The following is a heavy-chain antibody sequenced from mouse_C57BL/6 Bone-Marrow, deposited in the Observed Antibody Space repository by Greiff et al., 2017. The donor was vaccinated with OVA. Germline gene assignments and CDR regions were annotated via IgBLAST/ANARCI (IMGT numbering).Heavy chain of an antibody. CDR1: GYSFTGYF. Sequence: DVKLVESGPELVKPGDSVKISCKASGYSFTGYFMNWVMQSHGKSLEWIGRINPYNGDTFYNQKFKGKATLTVDKSSSTAHMELRSLTSEDSAVYYCVDGYLDYWGQGTTLTVSS. V-gene: IGHV1-20*01. CDR3: VDGYLDY. D-gene: IGHD2-3*01. J-gene: IGHJ2*01. CDR2: INPYNGDT.